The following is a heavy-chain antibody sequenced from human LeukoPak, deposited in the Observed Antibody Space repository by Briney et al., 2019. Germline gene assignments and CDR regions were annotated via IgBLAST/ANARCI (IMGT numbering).Heavy chain of an antibody. Sequence: PGGSLRLSCAASGFTLSSYWMTWVRQAPGKGLEWVANIKQDGSEKNYVDSVKGRFTISRDNAKNSLYLQMNSLRAEDTAVYYCARDRGYSGYDIVDYWGQGTLVTVSS. CDR3: ARDRGYSGYDIVDY. CDR1: GFTLSSYW. V-gene: IGHV3-7*01. D-gene: IGHD5-12*01. CDR2: IKQDGSEK. J-gene: IGHJ4*02.